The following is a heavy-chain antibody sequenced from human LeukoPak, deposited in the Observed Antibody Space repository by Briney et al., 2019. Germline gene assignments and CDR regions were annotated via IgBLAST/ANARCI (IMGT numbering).Heavy chain of an antibody. Sequence: ASVKVSCKASGYTFTGYYMHWVRQAPGQGLEWMGRINPNSGGTNYAQKFQGRVTMTRDTSISTAYMELSRLRSDDTAVYYCARSAYSYVSIDYWGQGTLVTVSS. V-gene: IGHV1-2*06. J-gene: IGHJ4*02. CDR1: GYTFTGYY. D-gene: IGHD5-18*01. CDR2: INPNSGGT. CDR3: ARSAYSYVSIDY.